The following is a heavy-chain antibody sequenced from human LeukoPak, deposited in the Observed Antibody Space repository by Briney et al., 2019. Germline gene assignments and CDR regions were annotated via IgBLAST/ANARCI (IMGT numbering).Heavy chain of an antibody. D-gene: IGHD3-3*01. CDR3: AREDAIFGVVTTYYYGMDV. J-gene: IGHJ6*02. CDR1: GFTFSSYA. V-gene: IGHV3-30-3*01. Sequence: GGSLRLSCAASGFTFSSYAMHWVRQAPGKGLEWVTVISHDGNSKYYADSVKGRFTISRDNSKNTLYLQMNSLRPEDTAVYYCAREDAIFGVVTTYYYGMDVWGQGTTVTVSS. CDR2: ISHDGNSK.